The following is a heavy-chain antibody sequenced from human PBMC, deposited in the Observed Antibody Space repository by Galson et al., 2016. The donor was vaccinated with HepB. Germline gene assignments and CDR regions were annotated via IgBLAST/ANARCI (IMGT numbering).Heavy chain of an antibody. J-gene: IGHJ1*01. CDR3: ATGGGQWVIRN. CDR1: GGSISSRSHY. CDR2: IYFNGNT. V-gene: IGHV4-39*02. Sequence: SETLSLTCTVSGGSISSRSHYWGWVRQAPGKGLEWIANIYFNGNTFYNPALRRRATISLDTSLNHFYLKLTSLTAADTAVYYCATGGGQWVIRNWGQGTLVTVSS. D-gene: IGHD2-8*02.